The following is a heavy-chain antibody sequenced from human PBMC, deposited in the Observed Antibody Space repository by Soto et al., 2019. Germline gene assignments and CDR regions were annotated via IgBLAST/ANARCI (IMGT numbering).Heavy chain of an antibody. Sequence: QVQLLESGGGLAKPGGSLRLSCAASGFSVSGYYMAWIRQSLGKGLEWISFISGDSSHTDYAESVTGRFTISRDNARNSLYLKMNSLRVEDTAVYLSATGQEVRVADIWGQGTEVTVSS. J-gene: IGHJ3*02. CDR2: ISGDSSHT. D-gene: IGHD2-21*01. V-gene: IGHV3-11*03. CDR1: GFSVSGYY. CDR3: ATGQEVRVADI.